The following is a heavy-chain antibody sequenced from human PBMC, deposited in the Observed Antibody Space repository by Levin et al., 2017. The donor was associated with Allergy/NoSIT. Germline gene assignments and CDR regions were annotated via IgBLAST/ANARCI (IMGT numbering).Heavy chain of an antibody. D-gene: IGHD1-1*01. CDR2: ISYDGSNK. CDR1: GFTFSSYA. CDR3: ARLRTTGSAFDI. V-gene: IGHV3-30-3*01. J-gene: IGHJ3*02. Sequence: GGSLRLSCAASGFTFSSYAMHWVRQAPGKGLEWVAVISYDGSNKYYADSVKGRFTISRDNSKNTLYLQMNSLRAEDTAVYYCARLRTTGSAFDIWGQGTMVTVSS.